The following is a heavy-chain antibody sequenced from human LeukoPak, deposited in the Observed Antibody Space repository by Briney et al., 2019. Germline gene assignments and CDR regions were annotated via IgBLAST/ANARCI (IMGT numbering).Heavy chain of an antibody. CDR3: ARLVEPAANPLWFGELLQGAGGDY. CDR2: IYPGDSDT. D-gene: IGHD3-10*01. V-gene: IGHV5-51*01. Sequence: LGESLKLSCKGSGYSFTSYWIGWVRQMPGKGLEWMGIIYPGDSDTSYHPSFQGQVTISADKSISTAYLQWSSLKASDTAMYYCARLVEPAANPLWFGELLQGAGGDYWGQGTLVTVSS. CDR1: GYSFTSYW. J-gene: IGHJ4*02.